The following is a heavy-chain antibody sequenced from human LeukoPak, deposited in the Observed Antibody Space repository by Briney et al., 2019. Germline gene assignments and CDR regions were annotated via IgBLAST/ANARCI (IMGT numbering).Heavy chain of an antibody. CDR3: AKLETYYDYVWGSPSTDY. CDR1: GFTFSSYG. Sequence: GVSLRLSCAASGFTFSSYGMHWVRQAPGKGLEWVAVISYDGSNKYYADSVKGRFTISRDNSKNTLYLQMNSLRAEDTAVYYCAKLETYYDYVWGSPSTDYWGQGTLVTVSS. V-gene: IGHV3-30*18. D-gene: IGHD3-16*01. J-gene: IGHJ4*02. CDR2: ISYDGSNK.